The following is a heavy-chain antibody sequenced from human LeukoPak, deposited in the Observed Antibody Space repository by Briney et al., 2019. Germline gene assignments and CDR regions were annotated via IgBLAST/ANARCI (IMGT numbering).Heavy chain of an antibody. CDR1: GFTFSSYA. D-gene: IGHD3-22*01. Sequence: QPGGSLRLSCAASGFTFSSYAMSWVRQAPGKGLEWVSAISGSGGSTYYADSVKGRFTISRDNSKNTLYLQMNSLRAEDTAVYYCAKADDSSGYYLAYFDYWGQGTLVTVSS. CDR3: AKADDSSGYYLAYFDY. J-gene: IGHJ4*02. V-gene: IGHV3-23*01. CDR2: ISGSGGST.